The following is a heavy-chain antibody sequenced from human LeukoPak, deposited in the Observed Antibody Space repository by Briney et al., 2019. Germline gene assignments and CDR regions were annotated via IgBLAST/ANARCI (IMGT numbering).Heavy chain of an antibody. J-gene: IGHJ3*02. CDR3: TRWLQSALDI. CDR2: INAGNGKT. V-gene: IGHV1-3*01. CDR1: GYTFTSYA. Sequence: ASVKVSCKASGYTFTSYAMHWVRQAPGQRLEWMGWINAGNGKTKYSQKFQGRVTITRDTSASTAYMELSSLRSEDTAVYYCTRWLQSALDIWGQGTMVTVSS. D-gene: IGHD5-24*01.